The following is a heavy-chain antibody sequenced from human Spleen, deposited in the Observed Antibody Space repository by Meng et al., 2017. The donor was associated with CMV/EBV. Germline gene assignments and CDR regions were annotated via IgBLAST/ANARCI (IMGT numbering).Heavy chain of an antibody. CDR2: IYYSGST. Sequence: SETLSLTCTVSGGFISSGGYYWSWIRQPPGKGLEWIGYIYYSGSTNYNPSLKSRVTISVDTSKNQFSLKLSSVTAADTAVYYCAREMVTASYSYGMDVWGQGTTVTVSS. D-gene: IGHD2-21*02. CDR3: AREMVTASYSYGMDV. V-gene: IGHV4-61*08. CDR1: GGFISSGGYY. J-gene: IGHJ6*02.